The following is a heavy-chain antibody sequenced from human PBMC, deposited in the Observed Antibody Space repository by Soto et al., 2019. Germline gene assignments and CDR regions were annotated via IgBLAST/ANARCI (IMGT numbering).Heavy chain of an antibody. Sequence: GESLKISCKGSGYTFTDYWIGWVRQLPGKGLEWMGIIYPGDSDTRYSPSFQGHVTITVDKSTSTAYLQWNTVKASDTAMYYCARDSSNFSCYCYDLDVWGQGTMVTVSS. J-gene: IGHJ6*02. CDR1: GYTFTDYW. CDR3: ARDSSNFSCYCYDLDV. D-gene: IGHD6-19*01. V-gene: IGHV5-51*01. CDR2: IYPGDSDT.